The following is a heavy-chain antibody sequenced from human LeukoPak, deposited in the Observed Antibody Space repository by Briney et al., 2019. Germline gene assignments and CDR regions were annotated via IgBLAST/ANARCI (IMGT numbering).Heavy chain of an antibody. CDR3: TRNGHMDV. V-gene: IGHV4-4*09. Sequence: SETLSLTCTVSGGFNSTYYWSWIRQPPGKGLEWIGYMDTSGSTKYNPSLQSRVTISVDRSRKQFSLKLTSVTAADTAIYYCTRNGHMDVWGKGTTVTVSS. CDR1: GGFNSTYY. J-gene: IGHJ6*03. CDR2: MDTSGST.